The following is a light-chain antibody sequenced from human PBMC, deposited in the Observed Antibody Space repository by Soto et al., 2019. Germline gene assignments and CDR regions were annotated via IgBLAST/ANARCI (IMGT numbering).Light chain of an antibody. CDR1: QSVTTY. CDR2: DAS. J-gene: IGKJ4*01. Sequence: EIVLTQSPATLSLSPGERANLSCRASQSVTTYLAWFQQKPGQAPRLLIYDASKRATGIPARFSGRGSGTDFTLTISSLEPEDFAVYYCQQRSDWPLTFGGGTKVEIK. CDR3: QQRSDWPLT. V-gene: IGKV3-11*01.